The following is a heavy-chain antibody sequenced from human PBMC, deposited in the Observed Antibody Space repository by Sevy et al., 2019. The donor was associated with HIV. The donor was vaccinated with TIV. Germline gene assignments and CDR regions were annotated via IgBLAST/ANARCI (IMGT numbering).Heavy chain of an antibody. Sequence: ASVKVSCKASGGTFSSYAISWVRQAPGQGLEWMGRIIPIFGTANYERKFQGRVTITADESTSTAYMELGSLGSEDTAVYYCARGPRGGYDSSGYYYGYNWFDPWGQGTLVTVSS. D-gene: IGHD3-22*01. CDR3: ARGPRGGYDSSGYYYGYNWFDP. CDR2: IIPIFGTA. CDR1: GGTFSSYA. V-gene: IGHV1-69*13. J-gene: IGHJ5*02.